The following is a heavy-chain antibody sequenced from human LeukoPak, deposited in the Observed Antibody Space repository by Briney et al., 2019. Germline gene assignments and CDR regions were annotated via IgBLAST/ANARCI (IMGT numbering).Heavy chain of an antibody. CDR3: ARDDEYYYYGMDV. J-gene: IGHJ6*02. V-gene: IGHV4-30-4*01. CDR2: IYYSGST. Sequence: SQTLSLTCTVSGGSISSGDYYWSWIRQPPGKGLEWIGYIYYSGSTYCNPSLKSRVTISVDTSKNQFSLKLSSVTAADTAVYYCARDDEYYYYGMDVWGQGTTVTVSS. CDR1: GGSISSGDYY.